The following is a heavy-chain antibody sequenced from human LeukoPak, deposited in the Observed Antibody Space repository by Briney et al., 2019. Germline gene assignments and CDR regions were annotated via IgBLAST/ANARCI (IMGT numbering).Heavy chain of an antibody. Sequence: ASVKVSCKASGHTFTSYGISWVRQAPGQGLEWMGWISAYNGNTNYAQKLQGRVTMTTDTSTSTAYMELRSLRSDDTAVYYCARGVLRYFDWLLYFDYWGQGTLVTVSS. CDR2: ISAYNGNT. CDR3: ARGVLRYFDWLLYFDY. D-gene: IGHD3-9*01. J-gene: IGHJ4*02. CDR1: GHTFTSYG. V-gene: IGHV1-18*01.